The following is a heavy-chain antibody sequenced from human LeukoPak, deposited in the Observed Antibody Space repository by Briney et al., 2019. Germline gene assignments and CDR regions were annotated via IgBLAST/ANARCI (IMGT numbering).Heavy chain of an antibody. CDR3: AKDQSGWYGGWFDP. D-gene: IGHD6-19*01. CDR1: GFTFSNYA. V-gene: IGHV3-23*01. CDR2: ISGSGGST. J-gene: IGHJ5*02. Sequence: QPGGSLRLSCAASGFTFSNYAMSWVRQAPGKGLEWVSAISGSGGSTYYADSVKGRFTISRDNSKNTLYLQMNSLRAEDTAVYYCAKDQSGWYGGWFDPWGQGTLVTVSS.